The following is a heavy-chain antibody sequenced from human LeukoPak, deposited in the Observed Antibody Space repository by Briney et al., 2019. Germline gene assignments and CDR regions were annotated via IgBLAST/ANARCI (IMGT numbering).Heavy chain of an antibody. CDR3: ARGGCGGDCYSHAEYFQY. CDR1: GGSFSGYY. Sequence: PSETLSLTCAVYGGSFSGYYWSWIRQPPGKGLEWIGEINHSGSTNYNPPLKSRLTISVDTSKNQFSLKLSSVTAADTAVYYCARGGCGGDCYSHAEYFQYWGQDTLVSVSS. CDR2: INHSGST. J-gene: IGHJ1*01. V-gene: IGHV4-34*01. D-gene: IGHD2-21*02.